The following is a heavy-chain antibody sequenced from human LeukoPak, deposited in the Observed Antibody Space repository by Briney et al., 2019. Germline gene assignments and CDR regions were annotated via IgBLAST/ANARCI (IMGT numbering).Heavy chain of an antibody. V-gene: IGHV3-23*01. CDR3: AKSITGRTPYYFDY. CDR1: GFTFSNYA. Sequence: GGSLRPSCAASGFTFSNYAMSWVRQAPGKGLEWVSNISGSVGSTNYADSVKGRFTISRDNSKNTLYLQMNSLRADDTAVYYCAKSITGRTPYYFDYWGQGTPVTVSS. CDR2: ISGSVGST. J-gene: IGHJ4*02. D-gene: IGHD3-10*01.